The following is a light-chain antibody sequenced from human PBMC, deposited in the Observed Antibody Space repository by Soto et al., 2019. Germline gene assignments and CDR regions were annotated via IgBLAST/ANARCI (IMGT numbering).Light chain of an antibody. V-gene: IGKV3-15*01. Sequence: EIVMTQSPATLSVSPGERATLSCSTSQSISTELAWYQQKPGQPPRLLIYSASTRATGVPARFTGSGSGSEFTLTISGLQSEEFAVYYCQQGHNWPLTFGQGTRLEI. CDR1: QSISTE. CDR2: SAS. CDR3: QQGHNWPLT. J-gene: IGKJ2*01.